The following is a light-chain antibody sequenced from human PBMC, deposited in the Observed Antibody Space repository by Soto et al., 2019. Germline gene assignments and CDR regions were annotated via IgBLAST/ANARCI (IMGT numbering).Light chain of an antibody. CDR3: QQCGSSST. J-gene: IGKJ5*01. V-gene: IGKV3-20*01. CDR2: GAS. CDR1: QYITIY. Sequence: EIVLTQSPATLSLSPGERATLSCRASQYITIYLSWFQQIPGQAPRLLIYGASMRATGIPDRFSGSGSGTDFTLTISRLEPEDFAVYYCQQCGSSSTFGQGTRLEIK.